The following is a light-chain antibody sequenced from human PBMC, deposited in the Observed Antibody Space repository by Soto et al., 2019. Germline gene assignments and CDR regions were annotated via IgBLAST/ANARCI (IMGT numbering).Light chain of an antibody. V-gene: IGLV1-40*01. CDR1: SSNIGAGYD. Sequence: QSVLTQPPSVSGAPGQRVTISCTGSSSNIGAGYDVHWYQQLPGTAPKLLIYGNSNRPSGVPDRFSGSKSGTSASLAITGLQAEDEADYYCQSYDSSRGGVFGTGTKVIVL. CDR3: QSYDSSRGGV. CDR2: GNS. J-gene: IGLJ1*01.